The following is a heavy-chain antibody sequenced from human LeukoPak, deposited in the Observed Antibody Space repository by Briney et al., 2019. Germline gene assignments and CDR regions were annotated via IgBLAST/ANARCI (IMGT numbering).Heavy chain of an antibody. Sequence: GGSLRLSCAASGFTFSTYWMNWYRQAPGKGLEWVGNISQDGSEINYVDSVRGRFTISRDNAKNSLHLQMNSLRAEDTAVYYCATDRDNSDWQKRFDSWGPGTLVTVSS. V-gene: IGHV3-7*01. D-gene: IGHD2-21*02. CDR2: ISQDGSEI. CDR3: ATDRDNSDWQKRFDS. J-gene: IGHJ4*02. CDR1: GFTFSTYW.